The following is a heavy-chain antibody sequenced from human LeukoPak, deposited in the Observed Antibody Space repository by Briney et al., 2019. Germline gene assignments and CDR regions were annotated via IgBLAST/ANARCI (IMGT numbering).Heavy chain of an antibody. D-gene: IGHD6-13*01. CDR1: GDSVSINSAA. J-gene: IGHJ6*02. Sequence: SQTLSLTCAISGDSVSINSAAWNWIRQSPSRGLEWLGRTYYRSKWYNDYAVSVKSRITLNPDTSKNQFSLQLNSVSPEDTAVYYCAREVDSHGTLFYYGMDVWGQGKTVTASS. V-gene: IGHV6-1*01. CDR3: AREVDSHGTLFYYGMDV. CDR2: TYYRSKWYN.